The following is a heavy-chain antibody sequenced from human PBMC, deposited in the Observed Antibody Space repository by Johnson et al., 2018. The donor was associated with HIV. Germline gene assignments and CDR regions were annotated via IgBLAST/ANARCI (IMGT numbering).Heavy chain of an antibody. V-gene: IGHV3-66*02. CDR3: ARRCSIAAQPSCVLDAVDI. CDR1: GFTVSSNY. D-gene: IGHD6-6*01. Sequence: VQLVESGGGLVQPGGSLRLSCAASGFTVSSNYMSWVRQAPGKGLEWVSVIYSGGSTYYADSVKGRFTISRDNSKNTRYLQMNSLRAEDTAAYYWARRCSIAAQPSCVLDAVDIWGQGTMVTVSS. J-gene: IGHJ3*02. CDR2: IYSGGST.